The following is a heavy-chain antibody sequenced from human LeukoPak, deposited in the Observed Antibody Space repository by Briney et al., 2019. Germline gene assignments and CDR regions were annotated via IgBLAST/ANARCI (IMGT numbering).Heavy chain of an antibody. CDR3: ARGPSIMITFGGVIAAELDY. CDR1: GFTVSGYW. J-gene: IGHJ4*02. CDR2: INSDGSST. D-gene: IGHD3-16*02. V-gene: IGHV3-74*01. Sequence: GGSLRLSCAASGFTVSGYWMHWVRQAPGKGLVWVSRINSDGSSTSYADSVKGRFTISRDNAKNTLYLQMNSLRAEDTAVYYCARGPSIMITFGGVIAAELDYWGQGTLVTVSS.